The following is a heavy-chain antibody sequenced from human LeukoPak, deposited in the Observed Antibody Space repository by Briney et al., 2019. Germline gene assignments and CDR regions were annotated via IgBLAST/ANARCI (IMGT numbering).Heavy chain of an antibody. CDR3: ARGGSNWFDP. V-gene: IGHV1-18*01. D-gene: IGHD3-16*01. CDR2: ISVQNGKT. CDR1: GYTFTSYG. J-gene: IGHJ5*02. Sequence: ASVKVSCKAFGYTFTSYGIRWVRQAPGQGLEWMGWISVQNGKTEYAQKFQGRVTMTTDTSTSTAYMEVRSLRSDDTAVYYCARGGSNWFDPWGQGILVTVSS.